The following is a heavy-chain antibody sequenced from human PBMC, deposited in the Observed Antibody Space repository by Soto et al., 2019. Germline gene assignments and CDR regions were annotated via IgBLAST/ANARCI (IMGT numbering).Heavy chain of an antibody. CDR1: GYTFTGYY. Sequence: QVQLVQSGAEVKKPGASVKVSCKASGYTFTGYYIHWVRQAPGQGLEWMGWINPNSGGTNYAQKFQGRVTMTRDTSISTAYMELSRLRSDDTAVYYCAGNYYDSSGYYYVDYWGQGTLVTVSS. J-gene: IGHJ4*02. D-gene: IGHD3-22*01. CDR3: AGNYYDSSGYYYVDY. V-gene: IGHV1-2*02. CDR2: INPNSGGT.